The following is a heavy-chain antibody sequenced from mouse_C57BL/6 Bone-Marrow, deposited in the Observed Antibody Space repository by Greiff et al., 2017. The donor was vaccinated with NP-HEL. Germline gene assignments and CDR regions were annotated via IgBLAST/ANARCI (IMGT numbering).Heavy chain of an antibody. J-gene: IGHJ4*01. Sequence: EVKLMESGGGLVQPGGSLKLSCAASGFTFSDYYMYWVRQTPEKRLEWVAYISNGGGSTYYPDTVKGRFTISRDNAKNTLYLQMSRLKSEDTAMYYCARPYYDYLYAMDYWGQGTSGTVSS. CDR3: ARPYYDYLYAMDY. CDR1: GFTFSDYY. CDR2: ISNGGGST. D-gene: IGHD2-4*01. V-gene: IGHV5-12*01.